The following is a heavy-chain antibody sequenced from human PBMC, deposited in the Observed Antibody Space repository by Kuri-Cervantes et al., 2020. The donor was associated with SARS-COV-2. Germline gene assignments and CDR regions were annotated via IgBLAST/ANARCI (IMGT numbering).Heavy chain of an antibody. CDR3: ARSSCRGGSCYSAYSYGLFDY. D-gene: IGHD2-15*01. CDR1: GLTFNSYW. Sequence: GGSLRLSCAASGLTFNSYWMSWVRQAPGKGLEWVANIKQDGSERYYVDSVKGRFTISRDNAKNSLYLQMDSLRADDTAVYYCARSSCRGGSCYSAYSYGLFDYWGQGTLVTVSS. J-gene: IGHJ4*02. V-gene: IGHV3-7*05. CDR2: IKQDGSER.